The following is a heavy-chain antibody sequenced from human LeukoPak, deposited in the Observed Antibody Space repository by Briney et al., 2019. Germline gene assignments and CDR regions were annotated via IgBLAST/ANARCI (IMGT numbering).Heavy chain of an antibody. CDR2: IYPGDSDT. CDR3: ARSGERSTSGFDY. V-gene: IGHV5-51*01. D-gene: IGHD5/OR15-5a*01. CDR1: GYSFTNYW. J-gene: IGHJ4*02. Sequence: GESLKISCKGSGYSFTNYWIGWVRQMPGKGLEWMGIIYPGDSDTRYSPSFQGQVTISADKSITTAYLQWSSLKASDTAMYYCARSGERSTSGFDYWGQGTLLTVSS.